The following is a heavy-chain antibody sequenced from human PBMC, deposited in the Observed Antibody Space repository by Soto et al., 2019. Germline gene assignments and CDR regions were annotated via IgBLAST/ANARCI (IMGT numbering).Heavy chain of an antibody. CDR2: INPNSGGT. J-gene: IGHJ4*02. CDR3: ARGKGTGTPPGVY. D-gene: IGHD1-1*01. V-gene: IGHV1-2*02. CDR1: GYTFTGYY. Sequence: ASVKVSCKASGYTFTGYYLHWVRQAPGQGLERMGWINPNSGGTNYAQKFQGRVTMTRDTSISTAYMELSRLRSDDTAVYYCARGKGTGTPPGVYWCQGTLVTVSS.